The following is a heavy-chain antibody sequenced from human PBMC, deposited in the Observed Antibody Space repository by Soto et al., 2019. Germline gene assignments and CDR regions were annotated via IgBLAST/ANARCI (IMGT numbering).Heavy chain of an antibody. D-gene: IGHD3-9*01. V-gene: IGHV3-21*05. J-gene: IGHJ3*01. Sequence: LRLSCATSGYTLNDYSMNWVRQAPGKGLEWVSYIGTSRKYIFYADSVRGRFIISRDNARNSIYLQLNSLRVEDTAVYYCVRDRDWAFDVWGQGTMVTVSS. CDR1: GYTLNDYS. CDR3: VRDRDWAFDV. CDR2: IGTSRKYI.